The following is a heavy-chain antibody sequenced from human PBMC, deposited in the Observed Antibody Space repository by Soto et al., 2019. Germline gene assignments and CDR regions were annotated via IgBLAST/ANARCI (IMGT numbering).Heavy chain of an antibody. CDR1: GFTFNIYA. V-gene: IGHV3-23*01. CDR2: ISRYGDIT. J-gene: IGHJ4*02. CDR3: AKDRYLDHDSRGYLFDN. D-gene: IGHD3-22*01. Sequence: EVQLLESGGDLIQPGGSLRLSCAASGFTFNIYAMTGVRQAPGKGLEWVSAISRYGDITYYADSVEGRFSISRDNSKNTLYLQMNSLRAEDTAVYYCAKDRYLDHDSRGYLFDNWGQGTLVTVSS.